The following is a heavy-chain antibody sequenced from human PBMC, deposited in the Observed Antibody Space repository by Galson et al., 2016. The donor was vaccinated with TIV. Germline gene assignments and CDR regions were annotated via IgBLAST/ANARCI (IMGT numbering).Heavy chain of an antibody. J-gene: IGHJ6*02. D-gene: IGHD1-1*01. Sequence: SLRLSCAASGFSFSTYWMSWVRQAPGKGLECVAIIKQDGSESYYMDSMRGRFTISRDNAKNSLYLQMNSLRAEDTAVYYCTRQLGATTDRFFYGLDVWGQGTTVAVSS. CDR3: TRQLGATTDRFFYGLDV. CDR2: IKQDGSES. V-gene: IGHV3-7*01. CDR1: GFSFSTYW.